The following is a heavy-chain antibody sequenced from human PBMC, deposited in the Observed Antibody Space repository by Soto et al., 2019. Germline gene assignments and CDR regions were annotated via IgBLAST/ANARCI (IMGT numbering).Heavy chain of an antibody. J-gene: IGHJ4*02. V-gene: IGHV1-69*13. CDR3: ARDWESRDGLYYFDY. CDR2: IIPIFGTA. D-gene: IGHD1-26*01. CDR1: GGTFSSYA. Sequence: SVKVSCKASGGTFSSYAISWVRQAPGQGLEWMGGIIPIFGTANYAQKFQGRVTITADESTSTAYMELSSLRSEDTAVYYCARDWESRDGLYYFDYWGQGPLVSAAS.